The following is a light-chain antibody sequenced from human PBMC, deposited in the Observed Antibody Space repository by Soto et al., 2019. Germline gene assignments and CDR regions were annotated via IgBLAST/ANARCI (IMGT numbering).Light chain of an antibody. Sequence: EIVLTQSPGTLSLTSGERATLSCRASQSVSSSCLAWYQQKPGQAPRLLIYGASSRATGIPDRFSASGSGTDFTLTISRLEPEDFAVHYCQQYRSSPLTFGGGTKVEIK. CDR1: QSVSSSC. CDR2: GAS. J-gene: IGKJ4*01. V-gene: IGKV3-20*01. CDR3: QQYRSSPLT.